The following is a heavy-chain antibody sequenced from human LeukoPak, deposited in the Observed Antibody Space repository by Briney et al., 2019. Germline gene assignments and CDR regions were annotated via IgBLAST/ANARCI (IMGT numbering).Heavy chain of an antibody. J-gene: IGHJ4*02. CDR2: IYQSGST. D-gene: IGHD3-16*01. CDR1: GGSISSGGYY. Sequence: SQTLSLTCAVSGGSISSGGYYWSWIRQPPGKGQEWIGYIYQSGSTYYNPSLKSRVTISVGKSNNQFSLRLSSVTAADTAVYYCASRGAQRNYWGQGTLVTVSS. CDR3: ASRGAQRNY. V-gene: IGHV4-30-2*01.